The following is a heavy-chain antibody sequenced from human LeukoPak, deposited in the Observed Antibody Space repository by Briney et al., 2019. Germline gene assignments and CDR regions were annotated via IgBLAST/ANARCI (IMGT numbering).Heavy chain of an antibody. V-gene: IGHV3-30-3*01. CDR1: GFTFSNYA. CDR3: ARVSWGILGGFDY. D-gene: IGHD3-16*01. Sequence: PGGSLRLSCAASGFTFSNYAMHWVRQAPGKGLEWVAVISYDGSNKYYADSVKGRFTISRDNSKNTLSLQMNSLRAEDTAVYYCARVSWGILGGFDYWGQGTLVTVSS. CDR2: ISYDGSNK. J-gene: IGHJ4*02.